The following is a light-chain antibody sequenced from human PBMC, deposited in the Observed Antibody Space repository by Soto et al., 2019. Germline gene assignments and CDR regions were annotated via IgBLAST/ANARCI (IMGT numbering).Light chain of an antibody. V-gene: IGKV3-15*01. CDR1: QSVSSN. Sequence: EMVMTQSPATLSVSPGERATLSCRASQSVSSNLAWYQQRPGQAPRLLIYGASTRATGVPARFSGSRSATEFTLIISSLQSEDFAVYHCQHYNSWPRTFGQGTKVESK. CDR3: QHYNSWPRT. J-gene: IGKJ1*01. CDR2: GAS.